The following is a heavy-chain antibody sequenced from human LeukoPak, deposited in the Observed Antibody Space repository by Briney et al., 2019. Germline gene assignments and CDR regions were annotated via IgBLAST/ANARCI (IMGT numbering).Heavy chain of an antibody. V-gene: IGHV4-4*09. J-gene: IGHJ6*03. D-gene: IGHD6-6*01. CDR3: ARRGSIAARSYYYYYMDV. CDR1: GGSISRYY. CDR2: IYTSVSS. Sequence: SETLSLTCTVSGGSISRYYWSWIRQPPGTGLEWIVDIYTSVSSNYNPSLKSRVTISLDTSKNQFSLKLSSVTAADTAVYYCARRGSIAARSYYYYYMDVWGKGTTVTVSS.